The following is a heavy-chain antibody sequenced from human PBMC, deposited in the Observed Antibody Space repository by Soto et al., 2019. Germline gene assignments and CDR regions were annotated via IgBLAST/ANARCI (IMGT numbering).Heavy chain of an antibody. D-gene: IGHD2-21*02. CDR3: VQSRCGGDCLQSYSSHSYYGLDV. V-gene: IGHV2-5*02. CDR2: SYWDDDK. J-gene: IGHJ6*02. Sequence: QITLKESGPTLVKPTQTLTLTCTFPGFSFSSIGEGVGWIRQPPGKALEWLALSYWDDDKRYSPSLKSRLTITTDASKNQVVITMTNMDPVSTATYYCVQSRCGGDCLQSYSSHSYYGLDVWGQGTTVTVSS. CDR1: GFSFSSIGEG.